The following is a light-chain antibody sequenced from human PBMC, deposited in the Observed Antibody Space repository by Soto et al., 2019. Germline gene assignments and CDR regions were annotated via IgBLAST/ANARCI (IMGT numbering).Light chain of an antibody. CDR2: GAS. CDR3: QQYGSSAGT. J-gene: IGKJ1*01. V-gene: IGKV3-20*01. Sequence: EIGLTQSAATLSLSPGERATLSSRASQSVSSSYLAWYQQKTGQAPRLLIYGASSRATGIPDRFSGSGYGTDFNLTISRLETEDFAVYYCQQYGSSAGTFGQGTKVDIK. CDR1: QSVSSSY.